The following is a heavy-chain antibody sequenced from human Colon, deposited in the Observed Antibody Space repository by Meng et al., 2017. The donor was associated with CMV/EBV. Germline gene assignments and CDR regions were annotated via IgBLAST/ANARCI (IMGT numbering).Heavy chain of an antibody. J-gene: IGHJ6*02. CDR3: ARDRVRTAYGMDV. V-gene: IGHV3-21*01. D-gene: IGHD2-2*01. CDR2: ISSSSSYI. Sequence: GESLKISCAASGFTFSSYSMNWVRQAPGKGLEWVSSISSSSSYIYYADSVKGRFTISRDNDKNSLYLQMNSMRAEDTAVYYWARDRVRTAYGMDVWGQGTTVTVSS. CDR1: GFTFSSYS.